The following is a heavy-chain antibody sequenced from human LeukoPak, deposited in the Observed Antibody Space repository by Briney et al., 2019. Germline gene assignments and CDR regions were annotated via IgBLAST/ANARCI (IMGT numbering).Heavy chain of an antibody. J-gene: IGHJ4*02. CDR1: GGSISSYY. V-gene: IGHV4-59*01. CDR2: IYYSGST. Sequence: SETLSLTCTVSGGSISSYYWSWFRQPPGKGLEWIGYIYYSGSTKYNPSLKSRVTISVDTSKNQFSLKLSSVTAADTAVYYCARDSLDGSPDYWGQGTLVTVSS. D-gene: IGHD1-26*01. CDR3: ARDSLDGSPDY.